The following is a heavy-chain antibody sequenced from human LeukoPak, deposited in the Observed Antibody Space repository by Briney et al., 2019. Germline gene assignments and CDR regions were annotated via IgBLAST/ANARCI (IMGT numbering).Heavy chain of an antibody. J-gene: IGHJ4*02. V-gene: IGHV4-30-4*01. CDR2: IYHTGNT. CDR1: GGSISCGDYY. Sequence: SQTLSLTCTVSGGSISCGDYYWTWVRQPPGKGLEWIGEIYHTGNTSYSPSLKSRVTMSVDKSKNQFSLKLSSLTAADTAVYFCACYYNSGGYRLDYWGQGTLVTVSS. D-gene: IGHD3-22*01. CDR3: ACYYNSGGYRLDY.